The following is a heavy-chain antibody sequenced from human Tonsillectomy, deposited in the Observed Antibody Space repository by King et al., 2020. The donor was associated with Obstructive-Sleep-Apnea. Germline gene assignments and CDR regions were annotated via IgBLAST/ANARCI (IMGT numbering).Heavy chain of an antibody. V-gene: IGHV4-31*03. CDR1: GGSISSGGHY. Sequence: QLQESGPGLVKPSQTLSLTCTVSGGSISSGGHYWSWLRQHPGKGLEWMGYIYYSGSTYYNPSLKSRVTISVDTSKNQFSLKLSSVTAADTAVYYSARDAGYYDSSEYWGQGTLVTVSS. CDR2: IYYSGST. D-gene: IGHD3-22*01. J-gene: IGHJ4*02. CDR3: ARDAGYYDSSEY.